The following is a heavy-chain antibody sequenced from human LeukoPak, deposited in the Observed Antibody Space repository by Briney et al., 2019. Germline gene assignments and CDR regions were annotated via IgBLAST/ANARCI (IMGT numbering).Heavy chain of an antibody. CDR3: AKDRPIVVVPAVYFDY. V-gene: IGHV3-23*01. CDR2: ISGSGGST. CDR1: GFTFSSYA. D-gene: IGHD2-2*01. Sequence: GGSLRLSCAASGFTFSSYAMSWVRQAPGKGLEWVSAISGSGGSTYYADSVKGRLTISRDNSKNTLYLQMNSLRAEDTAVYYCAKDRPIVVVPAVYFDYWGQGTLVTVSS. J-gene: IGHJ4*02.